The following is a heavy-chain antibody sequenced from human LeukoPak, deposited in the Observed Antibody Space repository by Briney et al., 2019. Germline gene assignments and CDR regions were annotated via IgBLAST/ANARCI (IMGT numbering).Heavy chain of an antibody. CDR1: GFTFSSYG. CDR3: AKGGIHRGYYYYYMDV. Sequence: GGSLRLSCGASGFTFSSYGMHWVRQAPGKGLQWLAFIQSDGNNKYYADSVKGRFTISRDNSKNTLFLQMNSLRAEDTALYYCAKGGIHRGYYYYYMDVWGKGTTVTISS. V-gene: IGHV3-30*02. CDR2: IQSDGNNK. D-gene: IGHD6-13*01. J-gene: IGHJ6*03.